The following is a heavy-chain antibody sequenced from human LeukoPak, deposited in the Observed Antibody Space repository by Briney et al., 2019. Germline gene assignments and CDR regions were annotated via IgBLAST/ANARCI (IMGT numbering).Heavy chain of an antibody. J-gene: IGHJ5*02. CDR2: ISSSGSTI. CDR3: ARVVKGSSWWFDP. CDR1: GFTLSDYY. Sequence: PGGSLRLSCAASGFTLSDYYMSWIRQAPGKGLEWVSYISSSGSTIYYADSVKGRFTISRGNAKNSLYLQMNSLRAEDTAVYYCARVVKGSSWWFDPWGQGTLVTVSS. D-gene: IGHD6-13*01. V-gene: IGHV3-11*01.